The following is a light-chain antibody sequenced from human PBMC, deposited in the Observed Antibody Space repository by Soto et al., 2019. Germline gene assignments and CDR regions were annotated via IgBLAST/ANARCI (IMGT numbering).Light chain of an antibody. CDR3: KHYNSYSEA. J-gene: IGKJ1*01. CDR1: QSISSW. V-gene: IGKV1-5*03. CDR2: KAS. Sequence: DIHRTYYAWTLPSSLGERVPITCRASQSISSWLAWYQQKPGKAPKLLIYKASTLKSGVPSRFSGSGSGTEFTLTISSLQPDDFATYYCKHYNSYSEAFGQGTKVDIK.